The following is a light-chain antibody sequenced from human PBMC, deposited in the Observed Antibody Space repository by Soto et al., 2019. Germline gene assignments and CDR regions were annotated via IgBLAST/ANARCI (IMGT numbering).Light chain of an antibody. CDR3: CSYAGGSTYA. Sequence: SVLTRPASVSGSPGQSITLSCTGTSSDIGSHKLVSWYQHHPGTAPKLIIYEVDSRPSGISDRFSGSKSGNTASLTISGLQAEDEADYYCCSYAGGSTYAFGTGTKVTVL. CDR1: SSDIGSHKL. V-gene: IGLV2-23*02. CDR2: EVD. J-gene: IGLJ1*01.